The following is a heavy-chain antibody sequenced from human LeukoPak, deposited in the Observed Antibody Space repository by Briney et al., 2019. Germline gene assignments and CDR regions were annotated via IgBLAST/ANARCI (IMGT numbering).Heavy chain of an antibody. CDR3: AKDMGYNWNDDS. V-gene: IGHV3-43*02. CDR2: ISGDGGST. J-gene: IGHJ5*01. D-gene: IGHD1-20*01. CDR1: GFTFDDYA. Sequence: GGSLRLSCAASGFTFDDYAMHWVRQAPGKGLEWVSLISGDGGSTYYADSVKGRFTISRENSKNSLYLQMNSLRTEDTALYYCAKDMGYNWNDDSWGQGTLVTVSS.